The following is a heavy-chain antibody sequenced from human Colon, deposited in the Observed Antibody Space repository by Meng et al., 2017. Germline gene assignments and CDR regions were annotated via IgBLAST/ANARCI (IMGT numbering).Heavy chain of an antibody. J-gene: IGHJ4*02. Sequence: QVHMQGSGPGRVKPSGTLSLTCAVSGGSISSSNWWSWVRQPPGKGLEWIGEIYHSGSTNYNPSLKSRVTISVDKSKNQFSLKLSSVTAADTAVYYCARVRLDTAMVTLDYWGQGTLVTVSS. CDR1: GGSISSSNW. CDR3: ARVRLDTAMVTLDY. CDR2: IYHSGST. D-gene: IGHD5-18*01. V-gene: IGHV4-4*02.